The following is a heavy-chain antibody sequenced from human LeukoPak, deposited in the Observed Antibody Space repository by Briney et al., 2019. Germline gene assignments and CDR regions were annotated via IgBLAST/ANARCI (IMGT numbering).Heavy chain of an antibody. V-gene: IGHV3-23*01. CDR2: ISGSGGST. D-gene: IGHD3-22*01. J-gene: IGHJ4*02. Sequence: GGSLRLSCAASGFTFSSYAMSWVRQAPGKGLEWVSAISGSGGSTYYADSVKGRFTISRDNSKNTLYLQMNSLRAEDTAVYHCATKKYYYDSSGYYSTFDYWGQGTLVTVSS. CDR1: GFTFSSYA. CDR3: ATKKYYYDSSGYYSTFDY.